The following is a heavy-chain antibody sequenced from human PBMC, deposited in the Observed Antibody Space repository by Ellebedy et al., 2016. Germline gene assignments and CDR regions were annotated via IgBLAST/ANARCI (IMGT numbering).Heavy chain of an antibody. D-gene: IGHD2-15*01. CDR2: VVGSGERT. V-gene: IGHV3-23*01. J-gene: IGHJ4*02. CDR3: ARGGGSGTDDY. CDR1: GFTFSSHA. Sequence: GGSLRLSCEASGFTFSSHAMSWVRQAPGKGPEWVSAVVGSGERTFYADSVKGRFTISRDNSKNTLYLQMNSLRAEDTAVYYCARGGGSGTDDYWGQGTLVIVSS.